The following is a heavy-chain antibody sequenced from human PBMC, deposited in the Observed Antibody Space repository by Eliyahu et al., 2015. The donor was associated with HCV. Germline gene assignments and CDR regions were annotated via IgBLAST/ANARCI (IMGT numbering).Heavy chain of an antibody. V-gene: IGHV3-30*18. CDR3: AKQRAKYYFDY. CDR1: GFTFSSYG. CDR2: ISYDGSNK. J-gene: IGHJ4*02. Sequence: QVQLVESGGGVVQPGRSLRLSCAASGFTFSSYGMHWVRQAPGKGLEWVTVISYDGSNKYYADSVKGRFTISRDNSKNTLYLQMNSLRAEDTAVYYCAKQRAKYYFDYWGQGTLVTVSS.